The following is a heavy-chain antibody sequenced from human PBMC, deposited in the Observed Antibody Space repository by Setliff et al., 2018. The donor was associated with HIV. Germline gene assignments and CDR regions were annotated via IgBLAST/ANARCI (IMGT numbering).Heavy chain of an antibody. CDR2: IYYSGST. CDR3: AGDRGSGWTSPFDY. CDR1: GGSISSSSYY. V-gene: IGHV4-39*07. J-gene: IGHJ4*02. D-gene: IGHD6-19*01. Sequence: LSLTCTVSGGSISSSSYYWGWIRQPPGKGLEWIGSIYYSGSTYYNPSLKSRVTISVDTSKNQFSLKLSSVTAADTAVYYCAGDRGSGWTSPFDYWGQGTLVTVSS.